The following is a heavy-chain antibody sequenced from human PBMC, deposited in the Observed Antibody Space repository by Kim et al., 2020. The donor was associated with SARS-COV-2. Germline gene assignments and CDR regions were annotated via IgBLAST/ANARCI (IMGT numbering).Heavy chain of an antibody. V-gene: IGHV1-8*03. CDR3: ARVRNGGSYGDFDY. Sequence: ARKCQGRVTITRNTSRSTAYMERSSLRSEDTAVYYCARVRNGGSYGDFDYWGQGTLVTVSS. J-gene: IGHJ4*02. D-gene: IGHD1-26*01.